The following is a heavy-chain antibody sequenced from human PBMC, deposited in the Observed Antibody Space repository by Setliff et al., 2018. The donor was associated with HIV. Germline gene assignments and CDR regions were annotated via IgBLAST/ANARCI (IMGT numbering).Heavy chain of an antibody. Sequence: SGPTLVNPTQTLTLTCTVSGFSLGTTGMCVSWIRQPPGKALERLARIDWDDDTHYNASLKTRLTVSKDTSKNQVVPSLANMDPVDTATYYCARRVLTSSDYFDYWGQGALVTVS. CDR3: ARRVLTSSDYFDY. J-gene: IGHJ4*02. D-gene: IGHD3-3*01. V-gene: IGHV2-70*11. CDR1: GFSLGTTGMC. CDR2: IDWDDDT.